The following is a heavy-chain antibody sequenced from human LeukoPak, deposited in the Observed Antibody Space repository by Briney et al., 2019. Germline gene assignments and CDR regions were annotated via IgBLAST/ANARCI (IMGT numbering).Heavy chain of an antibody. CDR3: TKDGFRCHFDN. V-gene: IGHV3-43*02. Sequence: GGSLRLSCATSGFTFDDYAMHWVRQVPGKGLEWVSLISEDGGSTYYADSVRGRFTISRNTSKNSLYLQMNSLRTEDTALYYCTKDGFRCHFDNWGQGTLVTVSS. J-gene: IGHJ4*02. D-gene: IGHD5-24*01. CDR1: GFTFDDYA. CDR2: ISEDGGST.